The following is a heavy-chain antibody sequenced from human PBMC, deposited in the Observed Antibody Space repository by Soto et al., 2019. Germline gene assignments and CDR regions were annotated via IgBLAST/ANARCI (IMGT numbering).Heavy chain of an antibody. V-gene: IGHV3-23*01. CDR1: GFTFSSYA. D-gene: IGHD3-3*01. CDR2: IGGSGGST. Sequence: EVRLLESGGGLGQPGGSLRLSCEASGFTFSSYAMSWVRQAPGKGLEWVSAIGGSGGSTYYGDSVKGRFTISRDNSKNTLYLQMNSLRAEDTAVYYCAKGVLRFVEWLLFADPWGQGTLVTVSS. CDR3: AKGVLRFVEWLLFADP. J-gene: IGHJ5*02.